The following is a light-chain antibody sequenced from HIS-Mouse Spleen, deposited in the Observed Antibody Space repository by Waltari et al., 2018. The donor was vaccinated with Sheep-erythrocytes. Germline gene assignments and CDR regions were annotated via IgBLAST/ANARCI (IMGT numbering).Light chain of an antibody. Sequence: QSALTQPRSVSGSPGQSVTISCTGTSRDVGGYNYVPWYQQHPGKAPKLMLSDVSKRPSGVPDRFSGSKSGNTASLTISGLQAEDEADYYCCSYAGSYNHVFATGTKVTVL. CDR3: CSYAGSYNHV. CDR1: SRDVGGYNY. V-gene: IGLV2-11*01. J-gene: IGLJ1*01. CDR2: DVS.